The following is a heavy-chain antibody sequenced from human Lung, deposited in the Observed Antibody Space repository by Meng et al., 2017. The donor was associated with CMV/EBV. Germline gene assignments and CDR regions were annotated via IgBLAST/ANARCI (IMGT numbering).Heavy chain of an antibody. J-gene: IGHJ6*02. Sequence: GGSLRLXCAASGFTFSSYSMNWVRQAPGKGLEWVSSISSSGTYIYYADSVKGRFTISRDNAQNSLYLQMNSLRAEDTAVYYCARDVSPRSSAYFAIYYFYALDVWGQGTXVTVYS. CDR1: GFTFSSYS. D-gene: IGHD2-21*01. CDR2: ISSSGTYI. V-gene: IGHV3-21*01. CDR3: ARDVSPRSSAYFAIYYFYALDV.